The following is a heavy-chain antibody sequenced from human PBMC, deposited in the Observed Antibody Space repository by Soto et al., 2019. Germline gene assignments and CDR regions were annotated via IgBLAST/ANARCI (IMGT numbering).Heavy chain of an antibody. V-gene: IGHV1-8*01. CDR3: ARGEWELSY. CDR2: MSPNSGNT. CDR1: GYTFTSYD. D-gene: IGHD1-26*01. J-gene: IGHJ4*02. Sequence: QVQLVQSGAEVEKPGASVKVSCTASGYTFTSYDINWVRQAAGQGPEWMGWMSPNSGNTGYAQKFQGRVTMTRDTSISTAFLELTSLTSEDTAVYYCARGEWELSYWGQGTPVTVSS.